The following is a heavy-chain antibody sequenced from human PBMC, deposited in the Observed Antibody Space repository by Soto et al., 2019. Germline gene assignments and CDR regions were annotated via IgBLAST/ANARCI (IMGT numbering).Heavy chain of an antibody. Sequence: ASVKVSCKVSGYTLTELSMHWVRQAPGKGLEWMGGFDPEDGETIYAQKFQGRVTMTEDTSTDTAYMELSSLRSEDTAVYYCATALGWFGELSPSYYFDYWGQGPLVTVSS. CDR1: GYTLTELS. CDR2: FDPEDGET. CDR3: ATALGWFGELSPSYYFDY. D-gene: IGHD3-10*01. V-gene: IGHV1-24*01. J-gene: IGHJ4*02.